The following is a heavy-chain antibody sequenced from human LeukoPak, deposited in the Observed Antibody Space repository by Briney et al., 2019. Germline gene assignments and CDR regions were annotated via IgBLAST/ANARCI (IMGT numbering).Heavy chain of an antibody. J-gene: IGHJ4*02. Sequence: GGSLRLSCAASGFTFSSYSLNWVRQDPGKGLEWVSSISSSSSYIYYADSVKGRFTVSRDNAKNSLYLQMNSLRAEDTAVYYCARGGGEGNYDSSALPLDYGGQGPRVTVSS. CDR2: ISSSSSYI. CDR1: GFTFSSYS. D-gene: IGHD3-22*01. CDR3: ARGGGEGNYDSSALPLDY. V-gene: IGHV3-21*01.